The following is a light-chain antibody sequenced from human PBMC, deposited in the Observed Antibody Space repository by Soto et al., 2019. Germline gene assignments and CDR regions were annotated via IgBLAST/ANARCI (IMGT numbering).Light chain of an antibody. J-gene: IGKJ4*01. CDR1: QSISSY. CDR3: QQTYSAPLT. Sequence: DIQIIQSPSSLYASVGDRVTITCRASQSISSYLNWYQHKPGKAPKLLIYAASSFQSGVPSRFSGSESGTDFTLTISSMQPEDFATYYCQQTYSAPLTFGGGTKVDIK. V-gene: IGKV1-39*01. CDR2: AAS.